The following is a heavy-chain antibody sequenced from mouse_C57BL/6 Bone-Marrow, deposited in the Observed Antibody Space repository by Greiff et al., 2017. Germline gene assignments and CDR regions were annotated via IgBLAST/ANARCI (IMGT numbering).Heavy chain of an antibody. CDR1: GYTFTSYT. J-gene: IGHJ1*03. D-gene: IGHD1-1*01. V-gene: IGHV1-4*01. CDR3: ARYRFYYYGSYWYFDV. Sequence: VQLQQSGAELARPGASVKMSCKASGYTFTSYTMHWVKQRPGQGLEWIGYINPSSGSTKYNQKFKDKATLTADKSSSTAYMQLSSLTSEDSAVYYCARYRFYYYGSYWYFDVWGTGTTGTVSS. CDR2: INPSSGST.